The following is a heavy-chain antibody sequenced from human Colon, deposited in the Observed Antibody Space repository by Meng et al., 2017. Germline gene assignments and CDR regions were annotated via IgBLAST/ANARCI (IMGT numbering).Heavy chain of an antibody. CDR1: GFTFTSRW. CDR3: ARDLNYGSKDY. V-gene: IGHV3-74*01. D-gene: IGHD3-10*01. CDR2: INTDGTTT. J-gene: IGHJ4*02. Sequence: GESLKISCVASGFTFTSRWMHWVRQVPGKGLVWVSLINTDGTTTTYADSVKGRFTISRDNAKNTLYLQMNSLRAEDTAVYYCARDLNYGSKDYRGQGTLVTVSS.